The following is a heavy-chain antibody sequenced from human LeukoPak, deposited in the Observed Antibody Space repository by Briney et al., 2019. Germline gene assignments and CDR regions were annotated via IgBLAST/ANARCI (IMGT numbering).Heavy chain of an antibody. CDR1: GYTFTSYY. D-gene: IGHD2-15*01. CDR3: ATAAVIGYCSGGSCLLYY. CDR2: INPSGGST. J-gene: IGHJ4*02. V-gene: IGHV1-46*01. Sequence: ASVKVSCKASGYTFTSYYMHWVRQAPGQGLEWMGIINPSGGSTSYAQKFQGRVTMTRDTSTSTVYMELSSLRSEDTAVYYCATAAVIGYCSGGSCLLYYWGQGTLVTVSS.